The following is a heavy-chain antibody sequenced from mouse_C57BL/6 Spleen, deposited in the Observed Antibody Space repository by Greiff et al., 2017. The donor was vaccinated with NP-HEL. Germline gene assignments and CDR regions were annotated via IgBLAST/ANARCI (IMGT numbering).Heavy chain of an antibody. J-gene: IGHJ3*01. V-gene: IGHV5-4*01. Sequence: EVKLVESGGGLVKPGGSLKLSCAASGFTFSSYAMSWVRQTPEKRLEWVATISDGGSYTYYPDNVKGRFTISRDNAKNNLDLQMSHLKSEDTAMYYCARDTYSGGFAYWGQGTLVTVSA. D-gene: IGHD2-10*01. CDR2: ISDGGSYT. CDR3: ARDTYSGGFAY. CDR1: GFTFSSYA.